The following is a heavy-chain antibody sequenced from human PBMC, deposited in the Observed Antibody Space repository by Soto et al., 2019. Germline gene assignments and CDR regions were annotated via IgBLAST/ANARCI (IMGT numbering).Heavy chain of an antibody. Sequence: SLRLSCEASGFTFRTYDMHWVRQAPGKGLEWVSYISGTGSNKYFADSVKGRFTITRDNAKNSLFLHMNSLRVEDTALYYFAREWKTAYIDFWGQGTLVTVSS. CDR1: GFTFRTYD. CDR3: AREWKTAYIDF. J-gene: IGHJ4*02. CDR2: ISGTGSNK. D-gene: IGHD3-16*01. V-gene: IGHV3-48*03.